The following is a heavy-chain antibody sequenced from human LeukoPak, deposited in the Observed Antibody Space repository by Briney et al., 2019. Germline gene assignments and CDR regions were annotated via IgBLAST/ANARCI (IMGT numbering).Heavy chain of an antibody. CDR3: VRRRWFDP. CDR2: INHSGST. J-gene: IGHJ5*02. CDR1: GGSFSGYY. V-gene: IGHV4-34*01. Sequence: PSETLSLTCAVYGGSFSGYYWSWIRQPPGKGLEWIGEINHSGSTNYNPSLKSRVTISVDTSKNQFSLKLSSVTAADTAVYYCVRRRWFDPWGQGTLVTVSS.